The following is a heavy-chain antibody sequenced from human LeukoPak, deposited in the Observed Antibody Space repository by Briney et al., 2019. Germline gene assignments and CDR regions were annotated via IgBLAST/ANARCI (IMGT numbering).Heavy chain of an antibody. CDR3: AHRLRRGRYFDWLPNPEHHNDAFDI. J-gene: IGHJ3*02. Sequence: SGPTLVNPTQTLTLTCTFSGFSLSTSGVGVGWIRQPPGKALEWLALIYWNDDKRYSPSLKSRLTITKDTSKDQVVLTMTNMDPVDTATYYCAHRLRRGRYFDWLPNPEHHNDAFDIWGQGTMVTVSS. CDR2: IYWNDDK. V-gene: IGHV2-5*01. CDR1: GFSLSTSGVG. D-gene: IGHD3-9*01.